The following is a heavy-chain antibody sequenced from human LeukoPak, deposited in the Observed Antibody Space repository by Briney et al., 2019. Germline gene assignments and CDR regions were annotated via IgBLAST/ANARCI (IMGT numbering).Heavy chain of an antibody. CDR2: IYPGDSDT. CDR3: ARQVGYQLLAGAYYYMDV. D-gene: IGHD2-2*01. CDR1: GYTFTSYW. Sequence: GESLKISCKGSGYTFTSYWIGWVRQMPGKGLEWMGIIYPGDSDTKYSPSFQGQVTISADKSISTAYLQWSSLKASDTAMYYCARQVGYQLLAGAYYYMDVWGKGTTVTVSS. J-gene: IGHJ6*03. V-gene: IGHV5-51*01.